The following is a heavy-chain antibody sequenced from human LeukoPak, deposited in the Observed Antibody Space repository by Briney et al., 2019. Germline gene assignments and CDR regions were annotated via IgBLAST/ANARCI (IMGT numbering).Heavy chain of an antibody. V-gene: IGHV3-23*01. J-gene: IGHJ4*02. CDR1: GFAFSSYD. Sequence: WGSLRLSCAASGFAFSSYDMNWVRQTPVKGLEWVSTIIGSGRNTYYADSVKGRFTISRDNSKNTLYLQMTTLRAEDTAVYFCATNYYDSSGDYPDFDYWGQGALVTVSS. CDR3: ATNYYDSSGDYPDFDY. D-gene: IGHD3-22*01. CDR2: IIGSGRNT.